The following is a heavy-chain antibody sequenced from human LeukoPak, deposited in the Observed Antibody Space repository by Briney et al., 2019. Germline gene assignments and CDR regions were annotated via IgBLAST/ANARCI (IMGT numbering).Heavy chain of an antibody. D-gene: IGHD5-18*01. CDR2: INSSSS. CDR3: TRGSFRGYSYGLPPDY. J-gene: IGHJ4*02. Sequence: PGGSLRLSCAVSGFTFSDYSMNWVRQAPGKGLEWVSSINSSSSYYADSVKGRFTISRDNAKNSLYLQMNSLRTEDTAVYYCTRGSFRGYSYGLPPDYWGQGALVTVSS. V-gene: IGHV3-21*01. CDR1: GFTFSDYS.